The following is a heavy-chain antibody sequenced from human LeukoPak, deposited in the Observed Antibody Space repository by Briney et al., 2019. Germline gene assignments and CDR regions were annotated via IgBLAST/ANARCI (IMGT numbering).Heavy chain of an antibody. CDR3: ARYATSSGSRWLEP. CDR1: GFTLSSYW. Sequence: GGSLRLSCAASGFTLSSYWMSWVRQAPGKGLEWVAHINQDGSDKYYVDSVKGRFTISRDNAKNSLYLQMNSLRAEDTAVYYCARYATSSGSRWLEPWGQGTLVTVSS. V-gene: IGHV3-7*01. D-gene: IGHD6-19*01. CDR2: INQDGSDK. J-gene: IGHJ5*02.